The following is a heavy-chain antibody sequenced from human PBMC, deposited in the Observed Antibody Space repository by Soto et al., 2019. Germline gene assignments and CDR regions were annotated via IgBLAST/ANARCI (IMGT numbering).Heavy chain of an antibody. Sequence: PSETLSLTCTVSGGSISGYYWSWIRQPPGKGLEWIGYIYYSGNTNYNPSLKSRVSISVDTSKNQFSLRLSSVTAADTAVYYCAREDQNYGNFAYWGQGTLVTVSS. J-gene: IGHJ4*02. CDR1: GGSISGYY. CDR2: IYYSGNT. CDR3: AREDQNYGNFAY. V-gene: IGHV4-59*01. D-gene: IGHD4-17*01.